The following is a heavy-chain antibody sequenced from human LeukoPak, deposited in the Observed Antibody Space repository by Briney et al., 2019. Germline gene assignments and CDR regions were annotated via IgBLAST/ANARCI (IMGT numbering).Heavy chain of an antibody. D-gene: IGHD3-3*01. CDR1: GFTFSSYS. Sequence: GGSLRLSCAASGFTFSSYSMNWVRQAPGKGLEWVSSISSSSSYIYYADSAKGRFTISRDNAKNSLYLQMNSLRAEDTAVYYCARESVYDFWSGYYRFRFDPWGQGTLVTVSS. V-gene: IGHV3-21*01. CDR2: ISSSSSYI. J-gene: IGHJ5*02. CDR3: ARESVYDFWSGYYRFRFDP.